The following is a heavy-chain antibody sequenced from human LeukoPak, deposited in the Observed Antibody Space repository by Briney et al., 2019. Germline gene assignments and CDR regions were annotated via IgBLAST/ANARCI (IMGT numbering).Heavy chain of an antibody. CDR1: GGTFSSYA. D-gene: IGHD2-21*02. J-gene: IGHJ4*02. CDR2: IIPIFGIA. V-gene: IGHV1-69*04. CDR3: ARDSFYCGGDCYFDY. Sequence: SVKVSCKASGGTFSSYAISWVRQAPGRGLEWMGRIIPIFGIANYAQKFQGRVTITADKSTSTAYMELSSLRSEDTAVYYCARDSFYCGGDCYFDYWGQGTLVTVSS.